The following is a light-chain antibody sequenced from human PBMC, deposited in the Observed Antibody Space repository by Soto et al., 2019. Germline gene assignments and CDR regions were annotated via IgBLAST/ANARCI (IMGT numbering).Light chain of an antibody. CDR1: ESVSSN. J-gene: IGKJ1*01. Sequence: EIVMTQSPATLSVSPGERATLSCRASESVSSNLAWYQHKPGQAPRLLIYGASTRATGISARFSGSGSGTEFTLTISSLQSEDVAVYYCQQYYTWWTFGQGTKVEIK. CDR2: GAS. V-gene: IGKV3-15*01. CDR3: QQYYTWWT.